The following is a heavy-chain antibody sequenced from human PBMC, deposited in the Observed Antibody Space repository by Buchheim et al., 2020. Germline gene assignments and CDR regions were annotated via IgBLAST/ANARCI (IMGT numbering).Heavy chain of an antibody. CDR3: ARAGYCSSTSCYRGRPADY. CDR1: GFTFSSYS. J-gene: IGHJ4*02. D-gene: IGHD2-2*02. Sequence: EVQLVESGGGLVQPGGSLRLSCAASGFTFSSYSMNWVRQAPGKGLEWVSYISSSSSTIYYADSVKGRFTISSDTAKNSLYLQMNSLRAEDTAVYYCARAGYCSSTSCYRGRPADYWGQGTL. CDR2: ISSSSSTI. V-gene: IGHV3-48*01.